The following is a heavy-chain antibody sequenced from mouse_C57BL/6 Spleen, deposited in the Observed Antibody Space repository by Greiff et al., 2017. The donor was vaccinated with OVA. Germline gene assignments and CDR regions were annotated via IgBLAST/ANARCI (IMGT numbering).Heavy chain of an antibody. J-gene: IGHJ3*01. CDR1: GFSFTSYG. CDR2: IWGDGST. D-gene: IGHD2-4*01. V-gene: IGHV2-3*01. CDR3: AKQDYDAWFAY. Sequence: VQLQQSGPGLVAPSPSLSITCTVSGFSFTSYGVSWVRQPPGKGLEWLGVIWGDGSTNYHSALISRLSISQDNSKSQVFVKLNSLQTDDTATYYCAKQDYDAWFAYWGQGTRVTVSA.